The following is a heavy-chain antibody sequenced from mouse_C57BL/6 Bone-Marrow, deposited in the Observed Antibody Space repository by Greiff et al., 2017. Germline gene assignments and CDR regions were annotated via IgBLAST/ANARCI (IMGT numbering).Heavy chain of an antibody. CDR3: AREQLRLQLDY. V-gene: IGHV1-82*01. Sequence: VQLQQSGPELVKPGASVKISCKASGYVFSSSWMNWVKQRPGKGLEWIGRIYPGDGDTNYNGKFKGKATLTADKSSSTAYMQLSSLTSEDSAVYFCAREQLRLQLDYWGQGTSVTVSS. D-gene: IGHD3-2*02. CDR1: GYVFSSSW. J-gene: IGHJ4*01. CDR2: IYPGDGDT.